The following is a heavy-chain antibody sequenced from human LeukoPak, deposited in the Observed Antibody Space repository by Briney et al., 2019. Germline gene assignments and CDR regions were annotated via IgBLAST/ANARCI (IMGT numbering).Heavy chain of an antibody. CDR1: GVIFSSYA. CDR2: ISGSGGSR. Sequence: GGSLRLSCAASGVIFSSYAMSWVRQAPGRGPEWVSVISGSGGSRYYADSVKGRFTISRDNSKNTLYLQMNSLRAEDTAVYYCAKDGDYDPWGYYYGMDAWGQGTTVTVSS. V-gene: IGHV3-23*01. J-gene: IGHJ6*02. D-gene: IGHD4-17*01. CDR3: AKDGDYDPWGYYYGMDA.